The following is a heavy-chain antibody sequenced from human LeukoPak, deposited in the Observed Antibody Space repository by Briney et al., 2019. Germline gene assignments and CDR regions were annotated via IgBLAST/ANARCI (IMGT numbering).Heavy chain of an antibody. V-gene: IGHV3-7*01. CDR2: IKQDGSEK. Sequence: GGSLRLSCAASGFTFSSYWMNWVRQAPGKGLEWVANIKQDGSEKYYVDSVKGRFAISRDNAKNSLYLQMNSLRAKDTALYYCARDYYDSSGSSWFDPWGQGTLVTVSS. CDR3: ARDYYDSSGSSWFDP. J-gene: IGHJ5*02. D-gene: IGHD3-22*01. CDR1: GFTFSSYW.